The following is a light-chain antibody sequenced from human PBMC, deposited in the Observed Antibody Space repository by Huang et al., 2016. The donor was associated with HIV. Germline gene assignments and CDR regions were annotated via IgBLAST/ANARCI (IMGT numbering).Light chain of an antibody. Sequence: EIVMTQSPATLSVFPGDRATLSCRASQSVSSNLAWYQQKPGQAPRRLLYGASTRATCIPARFSGRGSGTEFTLTISSLQSEDFAVYYCQQYTNWPRTFGQGTKVEIK. V-gene: IGKV3-15*01. CDR3: QQYTNWPRT. J-gene: IGKJ1*01. CDR2: GAS. CDR1: QSVSSN.